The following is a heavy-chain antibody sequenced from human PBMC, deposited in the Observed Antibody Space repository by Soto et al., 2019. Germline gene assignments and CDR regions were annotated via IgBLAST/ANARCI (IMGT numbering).Heavy chain of an antibody. J-gene: IGHJ6*02. CDR3: ARKSYYYYYGMDV. CDR2: IYYSGST. Sequence: TSETLSLTCTVSGGSISSYYWSWIRQPPGKGLGWIGYIYYSGSTNYNPSLKSRVTISVDTSKNQFSLKLSSVTAADTAVYYCARKSYYYYYGMDVWGQGTTVTSP. V-gene: IGHV4-59*12. CDR1: GGSISSYY.